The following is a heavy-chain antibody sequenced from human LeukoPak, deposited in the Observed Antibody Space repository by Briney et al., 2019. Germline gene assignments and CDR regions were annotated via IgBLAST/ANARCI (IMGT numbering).Heavy chain of an antibody. CDR1: GFTFSNAW. J-gene: IGHJ4*02. V-gene: IGHV3-15*07. CDR3: TTDYFDY. Sequence: GGSLRLSCAASGFTFSNAWMNWVRQAPGKGLEWVGRIKSKTDRGTADYAAPVKGRFTISRDDSKTTLYLQMNSLKTEDTAVYYCTTDYFDYCGQGTLVTVSS. CDR2: IKSKTDRGTA.